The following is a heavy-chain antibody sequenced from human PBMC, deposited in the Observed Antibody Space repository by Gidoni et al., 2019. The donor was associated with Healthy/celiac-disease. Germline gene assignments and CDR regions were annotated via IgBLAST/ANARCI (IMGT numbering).Heavy chain of an antibody. D-gene: IGHD5-12*01. CDR2: IYPGDYDT. CDR3: ARTGELVATILGGFDY. V-gene: IGHV5-51*03. CDR1: GYSFTSYW. J-gene: IGHJ4*02. Sequence: EVQLVQSGAEVKKPGESLKISCKGSGYSFTSYWIGWVRQMPGKGLEWMGNIYPGDYDTRYSPSFQGQVTISADKSISTAYLQWSSLKASDTAMYYCARTGELVATILGGFDYWGQGTLVTVSS.